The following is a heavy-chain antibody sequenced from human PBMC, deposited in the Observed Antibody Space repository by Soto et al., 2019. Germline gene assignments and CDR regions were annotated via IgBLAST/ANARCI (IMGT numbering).Heavy chain of an antibody. D-gene: IGHD2-15*01. J-gene: IGHJ3*02. CDR3: AHSPDVGYCSGGSCYSGGAFDI. Sequence: QITLKESGPTLVKPTQTLTLTCTFSGFSLSTSGLGVGWIRQPPGKALEWLALIYWDDDKRYSPSLKSRLTITKDTSKNQVVLTMPNMDPVDTATYYGAHSPDVGYCSGGSCYSGGAFDIWGQGPMVTVSS. V-gene: IGHV2-5*02. CDR2: IYWDDDK. CDR1: GFSLSTSGLG.